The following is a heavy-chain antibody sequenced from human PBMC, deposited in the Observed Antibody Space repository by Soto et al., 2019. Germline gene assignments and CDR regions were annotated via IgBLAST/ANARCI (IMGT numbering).Heavy chain of an antibody. D-gene: IGHD1-1*01. CDR3: ARHDGGGTTSSYYGMDV. CDR1: GYSFTNYW. V-gene: IGHV5-10-1*01. CDR2: IDPSDSFA. J-gene: IGHJ6*02. Sequence: PGESLKISCSGSGYSFTNYWITWGRQMPGKGLEWMGRIDPSDSFATYSPSFQGHVTISADTSTTTAYLQWSSLKASDTAIYFCARHDGGGTTSSYYGMDVWGQGTSVTVSS.